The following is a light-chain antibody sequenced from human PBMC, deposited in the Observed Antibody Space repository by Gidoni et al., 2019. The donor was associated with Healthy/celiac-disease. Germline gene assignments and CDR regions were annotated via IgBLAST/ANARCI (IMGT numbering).Light chain of an antibody. V-gene: IGKV1-5*01. CDR3: QQYNSYMT. Sequence: DIQMTQSPSTLSASVGDRVTITCRASQSISSWLAWYQQKPGKAPKLLIYDASSLESGVPSSFSGSGSGTEFTLTIRRLQPDDFATYYCQQYNSYMTFGQGTKVEIK. J-gene: IGKJ1*01. CDR2: DAS. CDR1: QSISSW.